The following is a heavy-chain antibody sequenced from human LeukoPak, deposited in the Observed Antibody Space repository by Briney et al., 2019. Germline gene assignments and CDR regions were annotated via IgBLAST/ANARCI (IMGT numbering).Heavy chain of an antibody. D-gene: IGHD4-11*01. V-gene: IGHV3-23*01. CDR3: AKDDFSGSPRAPDY. J-gene: IGHJ4*02. Sequence: GGSLRLSCAASGFTFSIYAMNWVRQAPGKGLEWVSTISGSGGSTYYADSVKGRFIISRDNSKNTLYLQMNSLRAEDTAVYYCAKDDFSGSPRAPDYWGQGTLVSVSS. CDR1: GFTFSIYA. CDR2: ISGSGGST.